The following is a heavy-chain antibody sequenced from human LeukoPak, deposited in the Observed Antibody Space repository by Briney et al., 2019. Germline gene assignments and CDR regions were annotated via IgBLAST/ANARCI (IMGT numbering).Heavy chain of an antibody. CDR1: GFTFSSYG. CDR3: ARKMDSYFDN. D-gene: IGHD2-2*03. CDR2: IRYDGSNK. Sequence: GGSLRLSCAASGFTFSSYGMHWVRQAPGKGLEWVAFIRYDGSNKYYADSVKGRFTISRDNSKNTLYLQLNSLRGEDTAVYYCARKMDSYFDNCGLGNLVTASS. V-gene: IGHV3-30*02. J-gene: IGHJ4*01.